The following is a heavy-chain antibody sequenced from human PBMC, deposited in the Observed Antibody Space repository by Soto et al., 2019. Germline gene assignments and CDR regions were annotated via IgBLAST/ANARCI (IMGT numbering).Heavy chain of an antibody. V-gene: IGHV4-59*01. CDR3: ARVGPDIVVVPDAMISYYCYGMAF. J-gene: IGHJ6*02. CDR2: IYYSGST. D-gene: IGHD2-2*01. Sequence: GKGLAWIGYIYYSGSTNYNPSLKSRVTISVDTSKNQFSLKLSSVTAADTAVYYCARVGPDIVVVPDAMISYYCYGMAFRVQGTTVIVSS.